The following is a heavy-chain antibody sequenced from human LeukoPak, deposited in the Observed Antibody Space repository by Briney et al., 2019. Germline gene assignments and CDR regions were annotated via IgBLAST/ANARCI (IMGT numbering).Heavy chain of an antibody. J-gene: IGHJ4*02. Sequence: GLEWVAIINQDGSEKYYVDSVKGRFTISRDNAKNSLYLQMNSLRAEDTAVYYCARDISPGRWGQGTLVTVSS. D-gene: IGHD3-3*02. CDR3: ARDISPGR. V-gene: IGHV3-7*01. CDR2: INQDGSEK.